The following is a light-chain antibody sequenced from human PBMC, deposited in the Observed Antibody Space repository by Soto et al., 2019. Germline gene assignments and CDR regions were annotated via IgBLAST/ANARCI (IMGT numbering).Light chain of an antibody. CDR3: QQSYSSPLT. CDR1: QNIRSS. CDR2: AAF. Sequence: DIQLTQSPSSLSASAGDSVTITCRATQNIRSSLNWYQQKPGKAPKLLLYAAFSLQSGVPSRFSGSGYGTDFTLSISSLQPEDFATYYCQQSYSSPLTFGGGTKVEIK. J-gene: IGKJ4*01. V-gene: IGKV1-39*01.